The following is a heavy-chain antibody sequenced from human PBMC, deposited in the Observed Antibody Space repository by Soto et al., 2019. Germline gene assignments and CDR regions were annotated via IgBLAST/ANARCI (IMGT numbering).Heavy chain of an antibody. J-gene: IGHJ4*02. CDR2: ISGYNGNT. D-gene: IGHD3-22*01. CDR3: ARGNYFDGSGPFDY. V-gene: IGHV1-18*04. Sequence: QVQLVQSGAEVKKSGASVKVSCKASGYTFTSYGITWVRQAPGQGLEWMGWISGYNGNTNYAQMLQGRITMTIDTSTSTAYMDLRSLKSDDTAVYFCARGNYFDGSGPFDYWGQGTLVTVSS. CDR1: GYTFTSYG.